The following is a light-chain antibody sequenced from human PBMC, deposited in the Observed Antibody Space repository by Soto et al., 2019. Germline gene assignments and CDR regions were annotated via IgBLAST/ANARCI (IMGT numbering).Light chain of an antibody. CDR1: SSNVGGNP. CDR3: ASWDDSLNGPV. CDR2: TNT. Sequence: QSVLTQPPSASGTPGQRVTISCSGSSSNVGGNPVNWYQHVPTTAPKLLIYTNTQRPSGVPDRFSGSKSGTSASLAISDLQSEDEADYYCASWDDSLNGPVFGTGTKVTVL. J-gene: IGLJ1*01. V-gene: IGLV1-44*01.